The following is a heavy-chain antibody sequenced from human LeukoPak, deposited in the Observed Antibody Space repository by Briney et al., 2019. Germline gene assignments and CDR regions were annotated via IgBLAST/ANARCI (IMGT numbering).Heavy chain of an antibody. D-gene: IGHD5-12*01. J-gene: IGHJ4*02. V-gene: IGHV4-31*03. CDR3: ARATVAKITY. Sequence: SSETLSLTCTVSGGSISSGGYYWSWIRQHPGKGLEWIGYIYYSGSTYYNPSLKSRVTISVDTSKNQFSLKLSSVTAADTAVYYCARATVAKITYWGQGTLVTVSS. CDR2: IYYSGST. CDR1: GGSISSGGYY.